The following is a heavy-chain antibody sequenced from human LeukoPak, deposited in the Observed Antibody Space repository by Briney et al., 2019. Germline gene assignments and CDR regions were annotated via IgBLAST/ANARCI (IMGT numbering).Heavy chain of an antibody. Sequence: ASVKVSCKASGYTFPSYDINWVRQASGQGLGWMGWMNPNSGNTGYAQKFQGRVTMTRNTSISTAYMELSSLRSEDTAVYYCARGLWSSRVVPLRCYYMDVWGKGTTITVSS. J-gene: IGHJ6*03. V-gene: IGHV1-8*01. D-gene: IGHD2-2*01. CDR3: ARGLWSSRVVPLRCYYMDV. CDR2: MNPNSGNT. CDR1: GYTFPSYD.